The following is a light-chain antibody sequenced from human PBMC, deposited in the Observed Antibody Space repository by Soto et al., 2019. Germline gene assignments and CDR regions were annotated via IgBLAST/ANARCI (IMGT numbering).Light chain of an antibody. CDR1: LPVSSN. CDR3: QQYNNWPYT. CDR2: RVS. J-gene: IGKJ2*01. Sequence: EIVMTQSPATLSVSPGESATLSCRASLPVSSNLAWYRQIPGQAPTLLIYRVSTRATDIPARFSGSGSGTEFTLTISSLQSEEFAVYYCQQYNNWPYTFGPGTKLEIK. V-gene: IGKV3-15*01.